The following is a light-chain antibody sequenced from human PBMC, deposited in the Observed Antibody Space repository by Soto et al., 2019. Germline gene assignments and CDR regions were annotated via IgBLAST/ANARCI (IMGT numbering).Light chain of an antibody. Sequence: DIVMTQSPDSLAVSLGERATINCKSSQTILLNSNSKNYLAWYQQKPGQPPKLLVYWASTRESGVPDRFSGSGYGTDFTLTISSLQAEDVAVYYCQQYYNSPYTFGQGTKLEIK. J-gene: IGKJ2*01. CDR2: WAS. CDR3: QQYYNSPYT. CDR1: QTILLNSNSKNY. V-gene: IGKV4-1*01.